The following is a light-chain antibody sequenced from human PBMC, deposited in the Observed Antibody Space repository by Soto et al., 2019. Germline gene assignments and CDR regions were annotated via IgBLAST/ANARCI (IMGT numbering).Light chain of an antibody. J-gene: IGLJ2*01. CDR2: RND. CDR1: SSNIGSNY. CDR3: AAWDDCLSAVV. V-gene: IGLV1-47*01. Sequence: QSVLTQPPSASGTPGQRVTISCSGSSSNIGSNYVYWYQQLPGSAPKLLIYRNDQRPSGVPDRFSASKSGTAASLAISGLRSEDEADYHCAAWDDCLSAVVFGGGTKLTVL.